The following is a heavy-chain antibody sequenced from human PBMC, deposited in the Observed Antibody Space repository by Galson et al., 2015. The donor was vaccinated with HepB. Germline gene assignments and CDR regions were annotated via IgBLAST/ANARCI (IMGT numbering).Heavy chain of an antibody. CDR3: ARDTSYSFDN. D-gene: IGHD3-10*01. J-gene: IGHJ4*02. V-gene: IGHV3-48*02. Sequence: SLRLSCAASGFTFSTYSMNWVRQAPGKGLEWISYINADNKRAYYADSVKGRFTISRDNAKNSVTLQMNSLRDEYTAVYYCARDTSYSFDNWGQGILVTVSS. CDR1: GFTFSTYS. CDR2: INADNKRA.